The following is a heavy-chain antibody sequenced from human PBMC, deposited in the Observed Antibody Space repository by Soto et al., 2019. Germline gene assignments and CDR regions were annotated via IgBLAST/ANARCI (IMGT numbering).Heavy chain of an antibody. CDR3: ARDIGSGYSGYDVPAPFDY. V-gene: IGHV1-3*01. J-gene: IGHJ4*02. D-gene: IGHD5-12*01. CDR2: INAGNGNT. CDR1: GYTFTSYA. Sequence: ASVKVSCKASGYTFTSYAMHWVRQAPGQRLEWMGWINAGNGNTKYSQKFQGRVTITRDTSASTAYMELSSLRSEDTAVYYCARDIGSGYSGYDVPAPFDYWGQGTLVTV.